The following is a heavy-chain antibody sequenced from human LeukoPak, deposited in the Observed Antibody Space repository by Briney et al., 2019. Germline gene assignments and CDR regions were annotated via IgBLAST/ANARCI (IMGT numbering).Heavy chain of an antibody. CDR1: GGTFSSYA. CDR2: IIPIFGTA. D-gene: IGHD1-26*01. Sequence: GASVKVSCKASGGTFSSYAISWVRQAPGQGLEWMGGIIPIFGTANYAQKFQGRVTIITDESTSTAYMELSSLRSEDTAVYYCASQRGPVIYSGSPGAFDIWGQGTMVPSLQ. CDR3: ASQRGPVIYSGSPGAFDI. V-gene: IGHV1-69*05. J-gene: IGHJ3*02.